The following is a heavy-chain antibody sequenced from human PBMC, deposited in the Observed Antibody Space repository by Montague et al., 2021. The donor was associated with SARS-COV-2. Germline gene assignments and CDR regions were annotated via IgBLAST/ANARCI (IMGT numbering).Heavy chain of an antibody. J-gene: IGHJ4*02. CDR2: INQSGST. V-gene: IGHV4-34*01. CDR1: GGSFSDSH. CDR3: VRGQSGITMIVVAILGVEFYFDN. D-gene: IGHD3-22*01. Sequence: SEILSLTCAVYGGSFSDSHWSWLRQPPGKGLEWIGEINQSGSTKYNPSLKSRVTISVDTSKNQFSLKLSSLTAADTAVYYCVRGQSGITMIVVAILGVEFYFDNWGQGTLVTVSS.